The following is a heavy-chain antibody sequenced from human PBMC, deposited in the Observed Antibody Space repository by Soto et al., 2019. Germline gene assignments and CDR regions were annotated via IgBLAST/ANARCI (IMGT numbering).Heavy chain of an antibody. Sequence: QLQLTQSGGEARKPGASVRVSCAASGYKFSTYAISWVRQAPGQGLEWMGLITPNSGYTNYAQKVQGRLILTTDITSSTPYMELASLRYDDTAVYYCATSYDTGFDPWGQGTLVSVS. CDR2: ITPNSGYT. J-gene: IGHJ5*02. CDR1: GYKFSTYA. V-gene: IGHV1-18*01. CDR3: ATSYDTGFDP. D-gene: IGHD3-9*01.